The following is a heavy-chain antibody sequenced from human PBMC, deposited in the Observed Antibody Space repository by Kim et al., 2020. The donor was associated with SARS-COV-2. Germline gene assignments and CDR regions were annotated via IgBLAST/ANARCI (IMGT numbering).Heavy chain of an antibody. CDR1: GFTFGGYA. V-gene: IGHV3-9*01. CDR2: ISCNSGSI. D-gene: IGHD2-2*01. J-gene: IGHJ4*02. CDR3: AKDIKAAALGGGWYYFDY. Sequence: GGSLRLSCAASGFTFGGYAMHWVRQAPGKGLEWVSDISCNSGSIYYADSVKGRFTISRDNAKNSLYLQMNSLRAEDTAVYYCAKDIKAAALGGGWYYFDYWVQGTLVTVSS.